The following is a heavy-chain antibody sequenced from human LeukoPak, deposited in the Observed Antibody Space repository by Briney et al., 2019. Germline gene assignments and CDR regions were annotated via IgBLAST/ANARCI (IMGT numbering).Heavy chain of an antibody. CDR3: ARLRGYSGPKDPFDL. V-gene: IGHV5-51*01. D-gene: IGHD3-10*01. J-gene: IGHJ3*01. CDR1: EYTFTDYW. CDR2: IYPADSDT. Sequence: GESLKISCKGSEYTFTDYWIGWVRQMPGKGLEWMRIIYPADSDTRYGPSFQGQVTISADKFTTTIYLEWSSLKASDTAMYFCARLRGYSGPKDPFDLWGQGTLVTVSS.